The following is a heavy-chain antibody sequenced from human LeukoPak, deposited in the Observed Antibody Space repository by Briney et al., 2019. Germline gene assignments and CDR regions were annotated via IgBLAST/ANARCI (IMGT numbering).Heavy chain of an antibody. D-gene: IGHD3-10*01. Sequence: SETLSLTCAVYGGSFSGYYWSWIRQPPGKGLEWIGEINHSGSTNYNPSLKSRVTISVDTSKNQFSLKLSSVTAADTAVYYCARSDGSGSYYPLDYWGQGTLVTVSS. CDR3: ARSDGSGSYYPLDY. V-gene: IGHV4-34*01. J-gene: IGHJ4*02. CDR2: INHSGST. CDR1: GGSFSGYY.